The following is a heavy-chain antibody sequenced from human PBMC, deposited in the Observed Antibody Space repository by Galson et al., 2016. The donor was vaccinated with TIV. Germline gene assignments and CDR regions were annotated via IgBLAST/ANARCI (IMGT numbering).Heavy chain of an antibody. D-gene: IGHD1-26*01. CDR2: IYYGGST. Sequence: TMSLTCNVSGGSISNGGYYWRWIRQHAGKGLEWIGNIYYGGSTEYNPSLKSRVAISVDTSKNQFSLRLPTVTAADTAMYYCARWADSGSYYEYFQHWGQGTRVTVSS. CDR3: ARWADSGSYYEYFQH. CDR1: GGSISNGGYY. V-gene: IGHV4-31*03. J-gene: IGHJ1*01.